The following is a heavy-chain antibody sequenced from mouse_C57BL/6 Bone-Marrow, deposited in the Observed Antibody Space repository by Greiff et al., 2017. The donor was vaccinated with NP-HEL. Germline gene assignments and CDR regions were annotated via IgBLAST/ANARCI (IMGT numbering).Heavy chain of an antibody. CDR2: IDPSDSYT. D-gene: IGHD2-3*01. V-gene: IGHV1-69*01. Sequence: QVQLKQPGAELVMPGASVKLSCKASGYTFTSYWMHWVKQRPGQGLEWIGEIDPSDSYTNYNQKFKGKSTLTVDKSSSTAYMQLSSLTSEDSAVYYCARRDGYYYYFDYWGQGTTLTVSS. CDR1: GYTFTSYW. CDR3: ARRDGYYYYFDY. J-gene: IGHJ2*01.